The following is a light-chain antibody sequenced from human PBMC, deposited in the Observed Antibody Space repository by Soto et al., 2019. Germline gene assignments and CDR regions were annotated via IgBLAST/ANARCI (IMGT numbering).Light chain of an antibody. CDR3: SSYTTSTSFIL. CDR1: SSDVGSYNL. Sequence: QSALTQPASVSGSPGQSITISCTGTSSDVGSYNLVSWYQQHPGKAPKFMIYEVSSRPSGVSNRFSGSKSGNTASLTISGLQAEDEAYYYCSSYTTSTSFILFGGGTKVTVL. CDR2: EVS. V-gene: IGLV2-14*02. J-gene: IGLJ2*01.